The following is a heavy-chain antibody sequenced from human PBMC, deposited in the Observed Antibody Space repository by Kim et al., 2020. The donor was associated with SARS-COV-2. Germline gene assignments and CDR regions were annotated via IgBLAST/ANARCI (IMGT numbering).Heavy chain of an antibody. V-gene: IGHV3-48*03. CDR1: GFTFNSYA. CDR2: VGRSAART. Sequence: GGSLRLSCETSGFTFNSYAMSWVRQAPGKGPEWIAYVGRSAARTYYAASVKGRFIISRDSATNSIHLQMDSLRAEDTALYYCARDHPSDGYPLLDFWG. J-gene: IGHJ4*01. CDR3: ARDHPSDGYPLLDF. D-gene: IGHD6-13*01.